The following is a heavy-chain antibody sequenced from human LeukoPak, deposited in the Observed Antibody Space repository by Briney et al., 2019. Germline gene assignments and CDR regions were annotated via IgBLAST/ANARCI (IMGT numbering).Heavy chain of an antibody. V-gene: IGHV3-33*08. Sequence: GGSLRLSCAASGFTSNTYGMHWVRQAPGKGLEWVAVIWSDGSYKYYADSVKGRFTISRDNFKDMLYLEMNSLRVEDTAVYYCARSTTVTTNNWFDPWGQGTLVTVSS. D-gene: IGHD4-17*01. CDR2: IWSDGSYK. J-gene: IGHJ5*02. CDR1: GFTSNTYG. CDR3: ARSTTVTTNNWFDP.